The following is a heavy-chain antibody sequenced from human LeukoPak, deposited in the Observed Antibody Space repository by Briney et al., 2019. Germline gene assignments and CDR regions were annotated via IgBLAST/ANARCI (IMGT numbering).Heavy chain of an antibody. J-gene: IGHJ1*01. CDR1: GFTFGSYG. CDR2: ITPNADRT. D-gene: IGHD3-22*01. V-gene: IGHV3-23*01. CDR3: AIMHGYYDGSGYWVQ. Sequence: GGSLRLSCAASGFTFGSYGMSWVRQAPGEGLEWVSFITPNADRTSYADSVEGLFTISRDNPRNTLYMQMNSMRDEDTAIYYCAIMHGYYDGSGYWVQWGQGTLVTVSS.